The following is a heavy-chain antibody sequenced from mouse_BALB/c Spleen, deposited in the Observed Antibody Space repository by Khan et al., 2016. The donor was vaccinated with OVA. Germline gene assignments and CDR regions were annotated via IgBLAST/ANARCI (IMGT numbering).Heavy chain of an antibody. J-gene: IGHJ2*01. Sequence: EVKLEESGPGLVKPSQSLSLTCTVTGYSITTDYAWNWIRQFPGSKLEWMGHISYSGNTKYNPSFKSRISITRDTSKNQFFLQLKSVTTEDTARYYCARIYGGDFDYWGQGTTLTVSS. CDR1: GYSITTDYA. CDR2: ISYSGNT. V-gene: IGHV3-2*02. D-gene: IGHD1-1*01. CDR3: ARIYGGDFDY.